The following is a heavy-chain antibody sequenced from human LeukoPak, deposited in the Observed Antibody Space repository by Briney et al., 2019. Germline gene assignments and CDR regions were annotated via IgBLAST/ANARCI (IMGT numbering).Heavy chain of an antibody. D-gene: IGHD2/OR15-2a*01. CDR2: IYSSGST. CDR1: GGSISSGVYY. Sequence: SQTLSLTCTVSGGSISSGVYYWSWIRQHPGKGLEWIGYIYSSGSTYYNPSLKSRVTMSVDTSKNQFSLKLSSVTAADTAVYYCARGLATTDRFDYWGQGTLVTVSS. CDR3: ARGLATTDRFDY. J-gene: IGHJ4*02. V-gene: IGHV4-31*03.